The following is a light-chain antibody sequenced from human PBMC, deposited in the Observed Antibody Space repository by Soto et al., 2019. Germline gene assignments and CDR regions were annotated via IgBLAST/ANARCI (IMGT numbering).Light chain of an antibody. V-gene: IGLV2-8*01. Sequence: QSVLTQPPSASGSPGQSVAISCTGTSSDVGGYNYVPWYQQHPGKAPKLMIYEVNKRPSGVPDRFSGSKSGNTASLTVSGLQAEDEDDYYCSSYAGSSNVFGTGTKVTVL. CDR1: SSDVGGYNY. CDR2: EVN. J-gene: IGLJ1*01. CDR3: SSYAGSSNV.